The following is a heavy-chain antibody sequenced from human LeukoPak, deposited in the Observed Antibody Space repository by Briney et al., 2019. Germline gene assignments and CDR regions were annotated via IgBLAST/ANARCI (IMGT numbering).Heavy chain of an antibody. V-gene: IGHV3-48*01. CDR3: ARCITMVRGVLDAFDI. CDR1: GFTFSSYS. D-gene: IGHD3-10*01. CDR2: ISSSSSTI. Sequence: PGGSLRLSCAAPGFTFSSYSMNWVRQAPGKGLEWVSYISSSSSTIYYADSVKGRFTISRDNAKNSLYLQMNSLRAEDTAVYYCARCITMVRGVLDAFDIWGQGTMVTVSS. J-gene: IGHJ3*02.